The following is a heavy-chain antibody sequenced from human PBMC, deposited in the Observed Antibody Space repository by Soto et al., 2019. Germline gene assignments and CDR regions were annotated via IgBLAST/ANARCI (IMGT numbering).Heavy chain of an antibody. CDR1: GDSVSSNSAA. CDR2: TYYRSEWYN. Sequence: SQTLSLTCAISGDSVSSNSAAWNWIRQSPSRGLEWLGRTYYRSEWYNDYAVSVKSRITINPDTSKNQFSLQLNSVTPEDTAVYYCARAGRYSSSGLRGYYYGMDVWGQDTTVTLSS. CDR3: ARAGRYSSSGLRGYYYGMDV. D-gene: IGHD6-13*01. J-gene: IGHJ6*02. V-gene: IGHV6-1*01.